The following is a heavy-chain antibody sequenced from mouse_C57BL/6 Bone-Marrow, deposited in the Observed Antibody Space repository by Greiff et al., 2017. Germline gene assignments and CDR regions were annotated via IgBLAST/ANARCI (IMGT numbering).Heavy chain of an antibody. CDR1: GYAFTSSW. CDR2: IYPGGGDT. V-gene: IGHV1-82*01. J-gene: IGHJ4*01. CDR3: ATPRYYDSSYAMDY. D-gene: IGHD2-4*01. Sequence: QVQLQQSGPELVKPGASVKISCKASGYAFTSSWMNWVKQRPGQGLEWIGRIYPGGGDTNYNGKFKGKATLTADKSSSTAYMQLSSLTSEDSAVYFCATPRYYDSSYAMDYWGQGTSVTVSS.